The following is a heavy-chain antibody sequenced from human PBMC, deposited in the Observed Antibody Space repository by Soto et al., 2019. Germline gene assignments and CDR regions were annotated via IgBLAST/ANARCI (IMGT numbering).Heavy chain of an antibody. D-gene: IGHD4-4*01. CDR1: GFTFRSYA. J-gene: IGHJ4*02. CDR3: AKSPTVXTERFDY. Sequence: PGGSLRLSCAASGFTFRSYAMTWVRQAPGKGLEWVSSIYSGGDYTYYADSVKGRFTISRDNSKNTLYLQMNSLRAEDTAVYYCAKSPTVXTERFDYWGQGTLVTVSS. CDR2: IYSGGDYT. V-gene: IGHV3-23*01.